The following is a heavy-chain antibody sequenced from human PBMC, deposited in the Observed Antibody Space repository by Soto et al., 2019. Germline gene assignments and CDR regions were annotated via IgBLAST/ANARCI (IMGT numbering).Heavy chain of an antibody. CDR1: GYTFSSYG. J-gene: IGHJ6*02. V-gene: IGHV1-18*01. CDR2: ISPYDDDT. D-gene: IGHD3-22*01. CDR3: ARGGYYDSSGSRNYHYYGMDV. Sequence: QAQLVQSGPEVKKPGASVKVSCKASGYTFSSYGISWVRQAPGQGLEWLGWISPYDDDTKYAQNLQGRVRMTTDTSTRTVYTDLRSLRSDDTAIYYCARGGYYDSSGSRNYHYYGMDVWGQGTTVTVSS.